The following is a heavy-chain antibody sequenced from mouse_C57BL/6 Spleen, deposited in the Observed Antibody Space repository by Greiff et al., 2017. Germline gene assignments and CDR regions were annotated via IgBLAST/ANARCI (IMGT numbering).Heavy chain of an antibody. J-gene: IGHJ4*01. Sequence: QVQLKQSGPGLVQPSQSLSITCTVSGFSLTSYGVHWVRQSPGKGLEWLGVIWSGGSTDSNAAFISRLSISKDNSKSQDFFKMNRLQAHDTAIYYCARNYYSGYYYWVQGTSVTVSS. CDR2: IWSGGST. CDR3: ARNYYSGYYY. CDR1: GFSLTSYG. V-gene: IGHV2-2*01. D-gene: IGHD1-2*01.